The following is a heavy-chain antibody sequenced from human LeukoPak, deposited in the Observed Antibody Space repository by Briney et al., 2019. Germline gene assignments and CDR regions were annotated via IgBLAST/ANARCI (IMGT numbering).Heavy chain of an antibody. Sequence: GGSLILSCAASGFTVISNYMICFRQAPPKGLQWVSVIYSGGSTYYAASVKDRFTISRDNSKNTLYLQMNSLRAEDTAVYYCARAGAAVAGLFDYWGQGTLVTVCS. J-gene: IGHJ4*02. CDR3: ARAGAAVAGLFDY. V-gene: IGHV3-66*01. CDR2: IYSGGST. CDR1: GFTVISNY. D-gene: IGHD6-19*01.